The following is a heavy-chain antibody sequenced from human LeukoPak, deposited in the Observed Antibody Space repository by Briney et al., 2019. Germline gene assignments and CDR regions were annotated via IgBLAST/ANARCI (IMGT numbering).Heavy chain of an antibody. Sequence: PGGSLRLSCAASGFTFSSYAMSWVRQAPGKGLEWVASMCGTAGCTFYPDSVKGRFTISRDNSKNVLYLRMNSLTAEDTAIYYCAKDRPNFHENSGHYYRRDGDSWGQGTLVTASS. J-gene: IGHJ5*01. CDR1: GFTFSSYA. D-gene: IGHD3-22*01. CDR3: AKDRPNFHENSGHYYRRDGDS. CDR2: MCGTAGCT. V-gene: IGHV3-23*01.